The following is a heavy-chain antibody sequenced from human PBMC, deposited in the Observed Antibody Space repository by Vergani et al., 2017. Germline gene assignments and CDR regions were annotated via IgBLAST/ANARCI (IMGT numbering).Heavy chain of an antibody. D-gene: IGHD6-19*01. V-gene: IGHV3-23*01. CDR1: GFTFSSYA. Sequence: EVQLLESGGGLVQPGGSLRLSCAASGFTFSSYAMSWVRQAPGKGLEWVSAISGSGGSTYYADSVKGRFTISRDNSKNTLYLQMNSLRAEDTAVYYCAKGVSVLRGQWPFFDDWGQGALVTVSS. CDR3: AKGVSVLRGQWPFFDD. CDR2: ISGSGGST. J-gene: IGHJ4*02.